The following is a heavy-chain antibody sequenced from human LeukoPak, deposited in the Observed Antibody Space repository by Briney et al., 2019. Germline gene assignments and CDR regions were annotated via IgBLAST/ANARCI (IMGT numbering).Heavy chain of an antibody. Sequence: GRSLRLSCAASGFTFSSYAMHWVRQAPGKGLEWVAVISYDGSNKYYADSVKGRFTISRDNAKNSLYLQMNSLRAEDTAVYYCAREIRELPVYYFDYWGQGTLVTVSS. CDR1: GFTFSSYA. J-gene: IGHJ4*02. CDR2: ISYDGSNK. D-gene: IGHD1-7*01. CDR3: AREIRELPVYYFDY. V-gene: IGHV3-30-3*01.